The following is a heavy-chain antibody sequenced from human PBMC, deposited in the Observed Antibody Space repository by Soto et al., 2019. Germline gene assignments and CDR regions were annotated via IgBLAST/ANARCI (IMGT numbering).Heavy chain of an antibody. CDR1: GYSFTSYW. CDR2: IYPGDSDT. V-gene: IGHV5-51*01. J-gene: IGHJ6*02. CDR3: ARHGVYCSSTSCHSYGMDV. D-gene: IGHD2-2*02. Sequence: GESLKISCKGSGYSFTSYWIGCVRQMPGKGLEWMGIIYPGDSDTRYSPSFQGQVTISADKSISTDYLQWSSLKASDTAMYYCARHGVYCSSTSCHSYGMDVWGEGTKVTVSS.